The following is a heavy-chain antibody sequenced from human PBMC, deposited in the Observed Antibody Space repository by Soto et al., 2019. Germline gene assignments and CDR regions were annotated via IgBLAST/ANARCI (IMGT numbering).Heavy chain of an antibody. CDR2: IFSNDEK. CDR1: GFSLSNARMG. Sequence: SGPTLVNPTETLTLTCTVSGFSLSNARMGVSWIRQPPGKALEWLAHIFSNDEKSYSTSLKSRLTISKDTSKSQVVLTMTNMDPVDTATYYCARNSFRDGYNLPFDYWGQGTLVTVSS. CDR3: ARNSFRDGYNLPFDY. J-gene: IGHJ4*02. V-gene: IGHV2-26*01. D-gene: IGHD5-12*01.